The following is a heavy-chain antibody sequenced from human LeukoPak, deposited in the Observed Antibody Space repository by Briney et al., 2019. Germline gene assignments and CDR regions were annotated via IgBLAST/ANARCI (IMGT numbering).Heavy chain of an antibody. Sequence: SETLTLTCTVSGGSISSYYWSWIRQPAGKGLKWIGRIYTSGSTNYNPSLKSRVTMSVDTSKNQFSLKLSSVTAADTAVYYCAREGGANRPLDYWGQGTLVTVSS. CDR2: IYTSGST. CDR3: AREGGANRPLDY. V-gene: IGHV4-4*07. D-gene: IGHD4/OR15-4a*01. J-gene: IGHJ4*02. CDR1: GGSISSYY.